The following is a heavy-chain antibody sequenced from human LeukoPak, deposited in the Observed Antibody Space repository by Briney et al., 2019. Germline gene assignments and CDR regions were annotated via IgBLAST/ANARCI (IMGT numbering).Heavy chain of an antibody. Sequence: GGSLRLSCAVSGFTFSSYAMSWVGQAPGRGLEWASVISGSGGSTTYADSVKGRFTISRDNSKNTLYLQMNSLRAEDTAVYYCAKHQYYDTSGFPTSLDSWGQGTLVTVSS. V-gene: IGHV3-23*01. J-gene: IGHJ4*02. CDR3: AKHQYYDTSGFPTSLDS. D-gene: IGHD3-22*01. CDR1: GFTFSSYA. CDR2: ISGSGGST.